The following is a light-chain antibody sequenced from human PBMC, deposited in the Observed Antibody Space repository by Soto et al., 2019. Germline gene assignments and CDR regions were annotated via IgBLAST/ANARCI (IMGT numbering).Light chain of an antibody. J-gene: IGLJ2*01. CDR1: RGAVGGFNY. CDR3: SSYTSSSTLLVV. CDR2: DVR. Sequence: QSALTQPASVSGSPGKPIPISGTEPRGAVGGFNYVSWYQQHPGKAPKLMIYDVRNRPSGVSNRFSGSKSGNTASLTISGLQAEDEAEYYCSSYTSSSTLLVVFGGGTKLTVL. V-gene: IGLV2-14*01.